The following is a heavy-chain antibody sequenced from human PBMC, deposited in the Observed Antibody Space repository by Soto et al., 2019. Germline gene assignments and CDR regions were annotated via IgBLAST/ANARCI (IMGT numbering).Heavy chain of an antibody. Sequence: QVQLVQSGAEVKKPGSSVKVSCKASGGTFSSYAISWVRQAPGQGLEWMGGIIPIFGTANYAQKFQGRVTIPADESTSTAYMELSSLRSEDTAVYYCARPVNDYGDYGYNWFDPWGQGTLVTVSS. CDR1: GGTFSSYA. J-gene: IGHJ5*02. CDR2: IIPIFGTA. CDR3: ARPVNDYGDYGYNWFDP. V-gene: IGHV1-69*12. D-gene: IGHD4-17*01.